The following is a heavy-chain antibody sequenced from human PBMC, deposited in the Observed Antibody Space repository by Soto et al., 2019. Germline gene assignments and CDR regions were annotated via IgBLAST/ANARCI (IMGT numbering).Heavy chain of an antibody. V-gene: IGHV1-8*02. CDR2: MNPRTGDT. D-gene: IGHD3-10*01. J-gene: IGHJ4*02. CDR3: VRQPGGVATPGDDY. CDR1: GYNFDAFD. Sequence: QVQLVQSGAEVKKPGASVKVSCEASGYNFDAFDIHWVRQAAGQGLEWMGWMNPRTGDTAFAQEFQDRVTMTSDTSRNPAYMEVSGLRSEDTAVYFCVRQPGGVATPGDDYWGQGTLVTVSS.